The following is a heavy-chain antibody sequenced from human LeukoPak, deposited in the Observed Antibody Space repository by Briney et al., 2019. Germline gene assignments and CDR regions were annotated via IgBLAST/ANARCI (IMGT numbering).Heavy chain of an antibody. Sequence: SETLSLTCTVSGASISSNYWSWVRQPPGKGLEWIGRLYTSGSTNYNPSLRSRVTISVDKSKNQFSLKLSSVPAADTALYYCARDSGVATNLDYWGQGTLVTVSS. CDR1: GASISSNY. CDR3: ARDSGVATNLDY. J-gene: IGHJ4*02. V-gene: IGHV4-4*07. CDR2: LYTSGST. D-gene: IGHD5-24*01.